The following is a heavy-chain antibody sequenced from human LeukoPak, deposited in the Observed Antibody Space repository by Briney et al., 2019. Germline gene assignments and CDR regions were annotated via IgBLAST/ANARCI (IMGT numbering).Heavy chain of an antibody. J-gene: IGHJ4*02. CDR1: GYTFTNYG. D-gene: IGHD5-18*01. CDR3: ARDPHGGYPDY. V-gene: IGHV1-18*01. CDR2: ISLYNGNT. Sequence: ASVKVSCKASGYTFTNYGISWVRQAPGQGLEWMGWISLYNGNTNYAQKLQGRVTMTTDTSTSTAYMELRSLRSDDTAVNYCARDPHGGYPDYWGQGTLVTVSS.